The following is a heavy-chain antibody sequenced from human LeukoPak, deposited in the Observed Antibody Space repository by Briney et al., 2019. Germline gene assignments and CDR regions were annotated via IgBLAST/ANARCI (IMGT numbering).Heavy chain of an antibody. J-gene: IGHJ6*03. CDR3: ATTRSRYSSALFSEGYYYYYSYMDV. Sequence: GGSLRLSCAASGFTFRRYWMSWVRQAPGKGLEWVANIKEDGSQKYYVGSVKGRFTISRDSAKNSLYLQMNSLRAEDTAVHYCATTRSRYSSALFSEGYYYYYSYMDVWGKGTTVTVSS. CDR1: GFTFRRYW. V-gene: IGHV3-7*01. CDR2: IKEDGSQK. D-gene: IGHD6-19*01.